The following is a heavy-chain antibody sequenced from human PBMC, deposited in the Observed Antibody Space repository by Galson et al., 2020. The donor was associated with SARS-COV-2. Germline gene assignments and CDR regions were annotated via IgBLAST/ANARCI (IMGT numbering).Heavy chain of an antibody. J-gene: IGHJ3*02. CDR2: ISGYNNIA. Sequence: GESLKISCKASGYTFTSYGVTWVRQAPGQGLEWMGWISGYNNIATYAPKFQGRVSMTTDTSTSTTYMELRSLRSDDTAIYYCARDYVVATSNAFDIWGQGTMVTVSS. CDR1: GYTFTSYG. V-gene: IGHV1-18*01. D-gene: IGHD5-12*01. CDR3: ARDYVVATSNAFDI.